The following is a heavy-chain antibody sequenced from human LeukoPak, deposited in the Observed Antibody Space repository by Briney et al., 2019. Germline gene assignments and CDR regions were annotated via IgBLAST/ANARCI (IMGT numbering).Heavy chain of an antibody. CDR2: IYTSGST. J-gene: IGHJ4*02. D-gene: IGHD1-26*01. CDR3: ARVRGELPDY. V-gene: IGHV4-61*02. Sequence: SETLSLTCTVSGGSISSGGYYWSWIRQPAGKGLEWIGRIYTSGSTNYNPSLKSRVTMSVDTSKNQFSLKLSSVTAADTAVYYCARVRGELPDYWGQGTLVTVSS. CDR1: GGSISSGGYY.